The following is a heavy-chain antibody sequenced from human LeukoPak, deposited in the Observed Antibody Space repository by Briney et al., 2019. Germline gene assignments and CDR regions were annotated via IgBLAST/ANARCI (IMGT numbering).Heavy chain of an antibody. D-gene: IGHD2-15*01. CDR1: GFTFSLWR. V-gene: IGHV3-74*01. CDR3: ARETSGSFPY. J-gene: IGHJ4*02. CDR2: INGDGSSP. Sequence: LGGPLRLLCTAPGFTFSLWRIPWVRLVPAPGLVWVSRINGDGSSPSYADSVKGRFTISRDNSKNTLYLQMNNLSAEDTAVYYCARETSGSFPYWGQGTLVTVSS.